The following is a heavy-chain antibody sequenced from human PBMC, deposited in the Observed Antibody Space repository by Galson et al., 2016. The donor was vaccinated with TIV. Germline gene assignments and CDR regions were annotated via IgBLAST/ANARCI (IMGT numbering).Heavy chain of an antibody. V-gene: IGHV3-53*05. D-gene: IGHD2-21*01. CDR3: ARDRRHCGNECYLYYYYGMDV. CDR2: IYRGGST. CDR1: GFIVSSHY. Sequence: SLRRSCAASGFIVSSHYMTWVRQAPGKGLEWVSLIYRGGSTSYADSVKGRFTISRDNSKHPVYLQMNSLSAEDTAVYYCARDRRHCGNECYLYYYYGMDVWGQGTTVTVSS. J-gene: IGHJ6*02.